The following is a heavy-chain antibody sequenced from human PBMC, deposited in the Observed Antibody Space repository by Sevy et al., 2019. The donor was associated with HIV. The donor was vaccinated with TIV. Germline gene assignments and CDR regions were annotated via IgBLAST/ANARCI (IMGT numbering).Heavy chain of an antibody. J-gene: IGHJ6*02. CDR1: GFTFSSYW. V-gene: IGHV3-7*03. D-gene: IGHD3-10*01. Sequence: GGSLRLSCAASGFTFSSYWMSWVRQAPGKGLEWVANIKQDGSEKYYVDSVKGRFTISRDNAKNSLYLQMNSLRAEDPDVDYCARGPYGSGSYYNPSFDYYYGMDVWGQGTTVTVSS. CDR2: IKQDGSEK. CDR3: ARGPYGSGSYYNPSFDYYYGMDV.